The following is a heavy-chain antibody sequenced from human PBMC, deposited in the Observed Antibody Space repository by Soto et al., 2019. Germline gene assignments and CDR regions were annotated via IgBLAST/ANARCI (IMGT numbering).Heavy chain of an antibody. V-gene: IGHV3-30-3*01. CDR1: GFTFDTYC. Sequence: PGGSLRLSCVASGFTFDTYCIHWVRQAPCKGLQWVALISYEGINTYYADSVRGRFNISRDNSKKTLYLQMNTLRPEDTGLYYCARVTPGNNLYYFSVFDFFGQGTSVTVYS. J-gene: IGHJ4*03. CDR2: ISYEGINT. D-gene: IGHD3-22*01. CDR3: ARVTPGNNLYYFSVFDF.